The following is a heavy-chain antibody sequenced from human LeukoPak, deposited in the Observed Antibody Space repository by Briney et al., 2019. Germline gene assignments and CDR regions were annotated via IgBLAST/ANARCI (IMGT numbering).Heavy chain of an antibody. Sequence: SETLSLTCAVYGGSFSGYYWSWIRQPPGRGLEWIGEINHSGSTNYNPSLKSRVTISVDTSKNQFSLKLSSVTAADTAVYYCARASSWYSAFDIWGQGTMVTVSS. CDR2: INHSGST. V-gene: IGHV4-34*01. CDR3: ARASSWYSAFDI. J-gene: IGHJ3*02. CDR1: GGSFSGYY. D-gene: IGHD6-13*01.